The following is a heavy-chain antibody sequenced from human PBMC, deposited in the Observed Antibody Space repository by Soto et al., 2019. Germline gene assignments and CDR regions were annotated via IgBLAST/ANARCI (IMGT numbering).Heavy chain of an antibody. D-gene: IGHD1-26*01. CDR1: GYTFISYD. CDR2: ISVYNGHT. J-gene: IGHJ3*02. Sequence: ASVKVSCKASGYTFISYDFSWVRQAPGQGLESMGWISVYNGHTNYAQKLQGRVTMTRDTSTSTVYMELSSLRSEDTAVYYCARFLREAFDIWGQGTMVTVSS. V-gene: IGHV1-18*01. CDR3: ARFLREAFDI.